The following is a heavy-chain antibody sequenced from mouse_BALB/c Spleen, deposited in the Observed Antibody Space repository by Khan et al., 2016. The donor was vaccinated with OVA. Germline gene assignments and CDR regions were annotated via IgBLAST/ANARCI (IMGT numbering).Heavy chain of an antibody. Sequence: VQLKQSGTVLARPGTSVKMSCKASGYTFTSYWMHWVKQRPGQGLEWIGAINPGNSETSYNQKFKGKSKFTAVTSTSTAYMELSSLTNEDSAVYYCTRFVYLFAYWGQGTLVTVSA. CDR1: GYTFTSYW. J-gene: IGHJ3*01. CDR3: TRFVYLFAY. V-gene: IGHV1-5*01. CDR2: INPGNSET.